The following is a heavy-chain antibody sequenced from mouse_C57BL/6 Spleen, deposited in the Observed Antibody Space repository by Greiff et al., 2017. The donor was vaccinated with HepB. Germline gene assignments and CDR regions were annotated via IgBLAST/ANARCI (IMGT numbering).Heavy chain of an antibody. D-gene: IGHD1-1*01. Sequence: EVKLVESGGGLVKPGGSLKLSCAASGFTFSSYAMSRVRQTPEKRLEWVATISDGGSYTYYPDNVKGRFTISRDNAKNNLYLQMSHLKSEDTAMYYCARDLRYAMDYWGQGTSVTVSS. CDR3: ARDLRYAMDY. CDR1: GFTFSSYA. CDR2: ISDGGSYT. V-gene: IGHV5-4*01. J-gene: IGHJ4*01.